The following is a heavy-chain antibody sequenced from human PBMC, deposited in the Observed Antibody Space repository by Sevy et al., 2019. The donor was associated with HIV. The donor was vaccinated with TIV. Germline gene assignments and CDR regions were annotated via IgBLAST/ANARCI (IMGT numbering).Heavy chain of an antibody. Sequence: GGSLRLSCTASGFSFSSDWMHWVRQAPGKGLMWVSHISPDGSTTRYADSVKGRFTSSRDNAKNTLFLQMNSLRAEDTAVYYCARLGVYGNTPQKNSWGQGAQVTVSS. J-gene: IGHJ4*02. CDR1: GFSFSSDW. D-gene: IGHD6-13*01. CDR2: ISPDGSTT. CDR3: ARLGVYGNTPQKNS. V-gene: IGHV3-74*01.